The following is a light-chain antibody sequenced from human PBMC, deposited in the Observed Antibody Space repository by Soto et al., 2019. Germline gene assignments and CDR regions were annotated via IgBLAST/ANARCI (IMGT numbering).Light chain of an antibody. J-gene: IGLJ1*01. CDR2: EVS. V-gene: IGLV2-14*03. Sequence: QSSLTQPASVSGSPGQSITISCTGTSSDVGAYNYVSWYQQHPDKAPKLMIYEVSHRPSGVSDRFSGSKSDNTASLTISGLHTEDEADYYCSSYTSSSTYLFGTGTKVTVL. CDR3: SSYTSSSTYL. CDR1: SSDVGAYNY.